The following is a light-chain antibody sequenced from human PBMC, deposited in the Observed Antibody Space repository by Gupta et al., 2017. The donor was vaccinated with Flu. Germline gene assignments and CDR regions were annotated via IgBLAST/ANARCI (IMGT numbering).Light chain of an antibody. J-gene: IGLJ2*01. CDR1: SGSIDTTY. CDR3: QSYDSSTSDLV. Sequence: NFMLTQPHPVSVSPAKTVTISCTRTSGSIDTTYVQLYQQRPGSSPTPGILVDNLRLCGVPDRFSCSVASSSNSASLTISGLNTEDEADYYCQSYDSSTSDLVFGGGTRLTVL. CDR2: VDN. V-gene: IGLV6-57*01.